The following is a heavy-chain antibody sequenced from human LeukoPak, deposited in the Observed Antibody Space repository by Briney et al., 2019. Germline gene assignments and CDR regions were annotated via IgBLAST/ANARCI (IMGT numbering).Heavy chain of an antibody. J-gene: IGHJ4*02. V-gene: IGHV4-59*01. D-gene: IGHD3-10*01. Sequence: SETLSLTCTVSGGSISSYYWSWIRQPPGKGLEWIGYIYYSGSTNYNPSLKSRVTISVDTSKNQFSLKLSSVTAADTAVYYCARLTYGSGSYYKRSDYWGQGTLVTVSS. CDR1: GGSISSYY. CDR3: ARLTYGSGSYYKRSDY. CDR2: IYYSGST.